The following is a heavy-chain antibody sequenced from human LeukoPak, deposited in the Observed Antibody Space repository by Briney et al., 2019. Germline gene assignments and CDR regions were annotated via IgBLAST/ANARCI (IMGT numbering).Heavy chain of an antibody. J-gene: IGHJ3*02. V-gene: IGHV3-30*18. Sequence: PGGSLRLSCAASGFTFSNYGMHWVRQAPGKGLEWVAVISYDGSNKYYADSLKGRFTISRDNSKNTLYLQMNSLRAEDTAVCYCAKDLRWLDAFDIWGQGTMVTVSS. D-gene: IGHD2-15*01. CDR1: GFTFSNYG. CDR2: ISYDGSNK. CDR3: AKDLRWLDAFDI.